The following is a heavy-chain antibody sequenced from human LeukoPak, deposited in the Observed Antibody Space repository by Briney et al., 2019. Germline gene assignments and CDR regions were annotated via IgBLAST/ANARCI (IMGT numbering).Heavy chain of an antibody. CDR1: GITFSRYG. J-gene: IGHJ3*02. V-gene: IGHV3-48*01. CDR2: ISSSSSTI. CDR3: ARDKAGAGFGDAFDI. D-gene: IGHD3-10*01. Sequence: GGSLRLSCAASGITFSRYGMHWVRQAPGKGLEWVSYISSSSSTIYYADSVKGRFTISRDNSKNTLYLQMNSLRAEDTAVYYCARDKAGAGFGDAFDIWGQGTMVTVSS.